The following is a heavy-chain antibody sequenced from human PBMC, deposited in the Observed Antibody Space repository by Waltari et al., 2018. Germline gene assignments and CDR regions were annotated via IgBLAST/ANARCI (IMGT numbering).Heavy chain of an antibody. CDR1: GFTFSSYG. CDR2: IRYDGSNK. CDR3: AKDRGWSLYYFDY. J-gene: IGHJ4*02. V-gene: IGHV3-30*02. D-gene: IGHD2-15*01. Sequence: QVQLVESGGGVVQPGGSLRLSCAASGFTFSSYGMHWVRQDPGKGLEWVAFIRYDGSNKYYADSVKGRFTISRDNSKNTLYLQMNSLRAEDTAVYYCAKDRGWSLYYFDYWGQGTLVTVSS.